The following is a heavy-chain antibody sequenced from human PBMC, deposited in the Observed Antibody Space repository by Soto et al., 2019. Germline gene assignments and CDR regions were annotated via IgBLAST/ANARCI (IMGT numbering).Heavy chain of an antibody. D-gene: IGHD2-2*01. J-gene: IGHJ4*02. Sequence: ASVKVSCKTSGYTFTGYYIYWVRQAPGQGLEWMGWINPHSGGTDSSQKFQGRVTMTRDTSISTAYMELSRLRSDDTAVYYCARTACSSTTCPTTYWGQGTLVTVSS. CDR3: ARTACSSTTCPTTY. CDR1: GYTFTGYY. CDR2: INPHSGGT. V-gene: IGHV1-2*02.